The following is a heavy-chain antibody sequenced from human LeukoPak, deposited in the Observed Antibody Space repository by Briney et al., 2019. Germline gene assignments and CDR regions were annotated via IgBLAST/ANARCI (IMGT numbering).Heavy chain of an antibody. CDR1: GFTFSSFG. CDR3: ARGGSSRWSFFDY. Sequence: GGSLRLSCAASGFTFSSFGIHWVRQAPGKGLEWVAFIRYDGNIKYYADSVKGRFTISRDNSKNTLYLQMNSLRAEDSAVYFCARGGSSRWSFFDYWGQGTLVTVSS. CDR2: IRYDGNIK. V-gene: IGHV3-30*02. J-gene: IGHJ4*02. D-gene: IGHD6-13*01.